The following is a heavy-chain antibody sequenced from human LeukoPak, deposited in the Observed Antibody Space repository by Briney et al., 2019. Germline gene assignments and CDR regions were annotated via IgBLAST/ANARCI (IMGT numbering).Heavy chain of an antibody. CDR1: GYTFTSYD. D-gene: IGHD2-21*01. V-gene: IGHV1-8*01. Sequence: GASVKVSCKASGYTFTSYDINWVRQATGQGLEWMGWMNPNSGNTGYAQKFQGRVTITADKSTSTAYMELSSLRSEDTAVYYCARDEYVMSFDYWGQGTLVTVSS. J-gene: IGHJ4*02. CDR3: ARDEYVMSFDY. CDR2: MNPNSGNT.